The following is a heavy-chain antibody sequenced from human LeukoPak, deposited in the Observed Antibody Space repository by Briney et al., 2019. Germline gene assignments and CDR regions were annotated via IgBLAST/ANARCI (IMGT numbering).Heavy chain of an antibody. D-gene: IGHD3-22*01. CDR3: ARVVAVDYYDSSEEDWFDP. V-gene: IGHV4-34*01. Sequence: KPSETLSLTCAVYGGSFSGYYWSWTRQPPGKGLEWIGEINHSGSTNYNPSLKSRVTISVDTSKNQFSLKLSSVTAADTAVYYCARVVAVDYYDSSEEDWFDPWGQGTLVTVSS. CDR2: INHSGST. CDR1: GGSFSGYY. J-gene: IGHJ5*02.